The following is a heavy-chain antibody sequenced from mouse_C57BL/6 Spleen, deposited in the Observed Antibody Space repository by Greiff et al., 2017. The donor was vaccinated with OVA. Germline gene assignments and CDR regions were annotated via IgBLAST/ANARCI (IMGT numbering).Heavy chain of an antibody. V-gene: IGHV14-2*01. Sequence: EVQLQQSGAELVKPGASVKLSCTASGFNIKDYYMHWVKQRTEQGLEWIGRIDPEDGETKSAPKFQGKATITADTSSNTAYLQLSSLTSEDTAVYYCARENYGNCRYFDYWGQGTTLTVSS. CDR2: IDPEDGET. D-gene: IGHD2-1*01. J-gene: IGHJ2*01. CDR3: ARENYGNCRYFDY. CDR1: GFNIKDYY.